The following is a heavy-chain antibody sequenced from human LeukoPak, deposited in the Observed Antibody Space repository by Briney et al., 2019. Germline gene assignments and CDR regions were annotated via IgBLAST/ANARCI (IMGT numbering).Heavy chain of an antibody. CDR3: ARGRLARIPYFDS. Sequence: SETLSLTCSVFGGSISSGSHFWSWIRQPPGKGLEWLGYVDYSGTIYYNSSLESRLTLSVDTSNNQFSLDLRSMTAADTAVYYCARGRLARIPYFDSWGQGALVAVSS. V-gene: IGHV4-31*03. D-gene: IGHD6-19*01. J-gene: IGHJ4*02. CDR2: VDYSGTI. CDR1: GGSISSGSHF.